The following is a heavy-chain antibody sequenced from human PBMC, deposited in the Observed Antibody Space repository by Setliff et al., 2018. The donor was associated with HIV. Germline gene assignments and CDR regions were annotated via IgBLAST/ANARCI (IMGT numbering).Heavy chain of an antibody. CDR3: ARPNYYDSSGSFDY. J-gene: IGHJ4*02. V-gene: IGHV3-48*03. CDR2: ISSSGTTI. Sequence: PGGSLRLSCAASGFKVSNYERKWGRQAPGKGFEWVSYISSSGTTIYYADSVKGRFTISRDNAKNSLYLQMNSLRAEDTAVYYCARPNYYDSSGSFDYWGQGTLVTVSS. CDR1: GFKVSNYE. D-gene: IGHD3-22*01.